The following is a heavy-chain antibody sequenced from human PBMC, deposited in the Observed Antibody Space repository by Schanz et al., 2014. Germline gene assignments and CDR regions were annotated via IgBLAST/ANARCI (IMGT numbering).Heavy chain of an antibody. CDR3: ASSGAGYSSSWYFDY. D-gene: IGHD6-13*01. V-gene: IGHV1-69*09. CDR2: IIPILGIA. Sequence: QVQLVQTGAEVKRAGASVKVSCKASGGTFSSYSISWVRQAPGQGLEWMGRIIPILGIANYAQKFQGIVSITADKSTFTAYMDVSSLRSEDTTVYYCASSGAGYSSSWYFDYCRTGNLXTVFS. J-gene: IGHJ4*02. CDR1: GGTFSSYS.